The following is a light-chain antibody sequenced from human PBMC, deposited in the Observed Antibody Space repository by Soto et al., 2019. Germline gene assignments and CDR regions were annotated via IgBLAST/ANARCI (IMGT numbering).Light chain of an antibody. CDR2: LGS. CDR1: QSLLHSNGYNY. Sequence: DIVMTQSPLSLPFTPGEPSSISCRSSQSLLHSNGYNYLDWYLQKPGQSPQLLIYLGSNRASGVPDRFSGSGSGTDFTLKISRVEAEDVGVYYCMQALQTGFGQGTRLEIK. CDR3: MQALQTG. V-gene: IGKV2-28*01. J-gene: IGKJ5*01.